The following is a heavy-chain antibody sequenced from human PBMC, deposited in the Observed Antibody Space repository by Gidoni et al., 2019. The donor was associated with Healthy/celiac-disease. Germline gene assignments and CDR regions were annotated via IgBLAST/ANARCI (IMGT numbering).Heavy chain of an antibody. CDR1: GVTFSSYA. V-gene: IGHV3-23*01. Sequence: EVQLLESGGGLVQPGGSLRLSCAASGVTFSSYAMSWVRQAPGKGLEWVSAISGSGGSTYYPDSVKGRFTISRDNSKNTLYLQMNSLRAEDTAVYYCAKNSGWYVDYFDYWGQGTLVTVSS. CDR2: ISGSGGST. D-gene: IGHD6-19*01. J-gene: IGHJ4*02. CDR3: AKNSGWYVDYFDY.